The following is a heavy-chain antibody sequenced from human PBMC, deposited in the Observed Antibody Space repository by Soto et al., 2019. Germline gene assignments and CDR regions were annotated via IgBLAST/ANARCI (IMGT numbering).Heavy chain of an antibody. Sequence: EVQMLASGGGLGQPGGSLRLSCAASGFKFSNYAMSWVRQAPGKGLEWVSLISATGGGTYYADSVKGRFTISRDNSHNTLYLQVHSLTAEDTADYYCAKDRRAGGNSAFYFDFWGQGAQVTVSS. CDR1: GFKFSNYA. V-gene: IGHV3-23*01. CDR3: AKDRRAGGNSAFYFDF. D-gene: IGHD3-16*01. J-gene: IGHJ4*02. CDR2: ISATGGGT.